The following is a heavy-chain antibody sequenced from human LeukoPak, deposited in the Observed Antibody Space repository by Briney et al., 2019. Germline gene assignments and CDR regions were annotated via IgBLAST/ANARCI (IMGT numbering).Heavy chain of an antibody. Sequence: GGSLRLSCAASGFTFNNYAMSWVRQAPGKGLEWVSSISGSGGSTYYADSVKGRFTISRDNSNNTLYLRMDSLRAEDTAVYYCAKDRSSGSYPRGNEYWGRGTLVTVSS. D-gene: IGHD1-26*01. CDR1: GFTFNNYA. CDR3: AKDRSSGSYPRGNEY. V-gene: IGHV3-23*01. J-gene: IGHJ4*02. CDR2: ISGSGGST.